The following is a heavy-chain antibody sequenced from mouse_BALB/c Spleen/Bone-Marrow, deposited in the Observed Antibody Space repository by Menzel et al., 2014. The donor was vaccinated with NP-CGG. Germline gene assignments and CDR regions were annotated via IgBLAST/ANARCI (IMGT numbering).Heavy chain of an antibody. CDR1: GFNIKDTY. V-gene: IGHV14-3*02. D-gene: IGHD3-1*01. J-gene: IGHJ2*01. CDR2: IDPANGNT. CDR3: ARTPRATFYFDY. Sequence: VQLKESGAELVKPGASVKLSCTASGFNIKDTYMHWVKQRPEQGLEWIGRIDPANGNTKYDPKFQGKATITADTSSNTAYLQLFGLTSEDTAVYYCARTPRATFYFDYWGQGTTLTVSS.